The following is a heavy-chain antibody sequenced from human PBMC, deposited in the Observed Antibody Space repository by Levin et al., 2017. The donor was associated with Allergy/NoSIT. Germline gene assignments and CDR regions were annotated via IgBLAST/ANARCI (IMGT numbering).Heavy chain of an antibody. V-gene: IGHV3-72*01. D-gene: IGHD3-10*01. CDR3: ADPSFGSGSYLP. CDR2: VRNRANGYST. CDR1: GFTFSDHY. J-gene: IGHJ5*02. Sequence: GGSLRLSCAASGFTFSDHYMDWVRQAPGKGLEWVARVRNRANGYSTEYAASVKGRFTFSRDDSKNSLYLQMNSLKTEDTAVYYCADPSFGSGSYLPWGQGTLVTVSS.